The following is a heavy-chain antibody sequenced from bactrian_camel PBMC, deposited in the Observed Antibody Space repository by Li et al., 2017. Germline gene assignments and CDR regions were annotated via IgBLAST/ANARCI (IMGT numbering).Heavy chain of an antibody. D-gene: IGHD6*01. Sequence: VQLVESGGGSVTAGGSLRLSCSPSGYGHITKCMGWFRQAPGKGREGVAAHYTGTATTYVADSVKGRFAISEDNAKNVLYLHMNSLKPEDTAIYSCAAVFPTYRYG. CDR1: GYGHITKC. V-gene: IGHV3S40*01. CDR2: HYTGTATT.